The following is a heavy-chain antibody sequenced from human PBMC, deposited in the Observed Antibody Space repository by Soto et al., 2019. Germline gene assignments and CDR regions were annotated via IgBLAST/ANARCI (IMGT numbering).Heavy chain of an antibody. J-gene: IGHJ6*02. Sequence: GASVKVSCKASGGTFSSYAITWVRQAPGQGLEWMGGTIPIFGTANYALKFQGRVTIAADESTSTAYMELSSLRSEDTAVYYCARSDRVATVKGYYYGMDVCGQRTTVTVSS. CDR1: GGTFSSYA. CDR3: ARSDRVATVKGYYYGMDV. V-gene: IGHV1-69*13. CDR2: TIPIFGTA. D-gene: IGHD5-12*01.